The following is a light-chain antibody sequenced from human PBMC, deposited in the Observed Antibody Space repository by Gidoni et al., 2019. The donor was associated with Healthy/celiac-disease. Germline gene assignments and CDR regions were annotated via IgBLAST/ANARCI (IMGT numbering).Light chain of an antibody. J-gene: IGKJ2*01. CDR3: QQYNNWPPYT. CDR2: GAS. Sequence: VMAQSPATLSVSPGERATLSCRASQSVSSNLAWYQQKPGQAPRLLIYGASTRATGIPARFSGSGSGTEFNLTNSSLQSEDFAVYSCQQYNNWPPYTFGQGTKLEIK. CDR1: QSVSSN. V-gene: IGKV3-15*01.